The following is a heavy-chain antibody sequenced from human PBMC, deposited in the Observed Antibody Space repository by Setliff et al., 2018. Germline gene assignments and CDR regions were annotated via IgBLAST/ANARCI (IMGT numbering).Heavy chain of an antibody. V-gene: IGHV1-46*01. CDR3: ARAGLAAAGRKGVFDS. D-gene: IGHD6-25*01. CDR1: GYSFTSHY. Sequence: ASVKVSCKTSGYSFTSHYMHWVRQAPGQGLEWMGIINPRGLSSSSTQKFEGRVTMTRDTSTSTVYMELNSLTSDDTAVYYCARAGLAAAGRKGVFDSWGQGTLVTVSS. J-gene: IGHJ4*02. CDR2: INPRGLSS.